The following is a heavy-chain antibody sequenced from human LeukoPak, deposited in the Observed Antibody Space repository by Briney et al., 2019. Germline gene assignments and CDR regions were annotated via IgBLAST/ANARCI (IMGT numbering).Heavy chain of an antibody. V-gene: IGHV3-7*01. D-gene: IGHD3-22*01. CDR1: GFTFSSYW. J-gene: IGHJ4*02. CDR2: IKQDGSEK. CDR3: ARDHGGEYYYDSGGYYWY. Sequence: GGSLRLSCAASGFTFSSYWMSWVRQAPGKGLEWVANIKQDGSEKYYVDSVKGRFTISRDNAKNSLYLQMNSLRAEDTAVYYCARDHGGEYYYDSGGYYWYWGQGTLVTVSS.